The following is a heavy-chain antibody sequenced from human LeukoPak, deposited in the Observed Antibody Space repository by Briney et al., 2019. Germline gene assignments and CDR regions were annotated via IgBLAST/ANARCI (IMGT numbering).Heavy chain of an antibody. Sequence: GGSLRLSCAASGFTFSSYEMNWVRQAPGKGLEWVSYISSSGSTIYYADSVKGRFTIPRDNAKNSLYLQMNSLRAEDTAVYYCARGGSGYSYYYYGMDVWGQGTTVTVSS. CDR2: ISSSGSTI. V-gene: IGHV3-48*03. D-gene: IGHD3-22*01. CDR1: GFTFSSYE. J-gene: IGHJ6*02. CDR3: ARGGSGYSYYYYGMDV.